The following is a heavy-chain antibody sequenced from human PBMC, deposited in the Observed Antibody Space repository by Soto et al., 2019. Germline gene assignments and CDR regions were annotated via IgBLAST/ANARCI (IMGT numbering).Heavy chain of an antibody. J-gene: IGHJ6*02. V-gene: IGHV1-18*01. D-gene: IGHD1-1*01. CDR1: GYTFINYG. CDR2: MSSYNGDT. CDR3: ARDRPGNVYYYGMDV. Sequence: GASVKVSCKASGYTFINYGINWVRQAPGQGLEWMGWMSSYNGDTKYAQNFQGRVTMTTDTSTGTAYMELRSLRSDDTAVYYCARDRPGNVYYYGMDVWGQGTTVTVSS.